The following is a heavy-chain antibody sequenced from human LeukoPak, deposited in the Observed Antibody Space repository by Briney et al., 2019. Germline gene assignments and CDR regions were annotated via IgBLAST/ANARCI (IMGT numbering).Heavy chain of an antibody. D-gene: IGHD2-15*01. V-gene: IGHV3-23*01. Sequence: GGSLRLSCAASGFAFSSYDMTWVRQTPGKGLEWVSLISRSGGTTYYADSVKGRFTISRDNSKNTLYLQMNSLRAEDTAEYYCAKRGGTESFYYYYYMDVWGKGTTVSVSS. CDR2: ISRSGGTT. J-gene: IGHJ6*03. CDR1: GFAFSSYD. CDR3: AKRGGTESFYYYYYMDV.